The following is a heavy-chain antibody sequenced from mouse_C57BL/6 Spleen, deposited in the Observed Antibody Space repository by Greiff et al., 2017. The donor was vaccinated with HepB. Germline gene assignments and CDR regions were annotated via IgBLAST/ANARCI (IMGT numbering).Heavy chain of an antibody. CDR2: IDPEDGET. D-gene: IGHD1-1*01. J-gene: IGHJ1*03. CDR3: ASSGTTVVDWYFDV. CDR1: GFNIKDYY. V-gene: IGHV14-2*01. Sequence: EVQLQQSGAELVKPGASVKLSCTASGFNIKDYYMHWVKQRTEQGLEWIGRIDPEDGETKYAPKFKGKATITADTSSNTAYLQLSSLTSEDTAVYYFASSGTTVVDWYFDVWGTGTTVTVSS.